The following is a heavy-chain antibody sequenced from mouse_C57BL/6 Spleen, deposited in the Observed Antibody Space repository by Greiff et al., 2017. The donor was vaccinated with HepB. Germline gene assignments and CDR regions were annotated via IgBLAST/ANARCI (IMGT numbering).Heavy chain of an antibody. V-gene: IGHV1-64*01. J-gene: IGHJ3*01. D-gene: IGHD2-5*01. CDR3: AREGSNFLLGY. CDR1: GYTFTSYW. CDR2: IHPNSGST. Sequence: QVQLQQPGAELVKPGASVKLSCKASGYTFTSYWMHWVKQRPGQGLEWIGMIHPNSGSTNYNEKFKSKATLTVDKSSSTAYMQLSSLTSEDSAVYYCAREGSNFLLGYWGQGTLVTVSA.